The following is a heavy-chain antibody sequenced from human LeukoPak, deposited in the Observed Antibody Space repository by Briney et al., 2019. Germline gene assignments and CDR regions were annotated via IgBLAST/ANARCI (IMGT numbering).Heavy chain of an antibody. CDR1: GGSISSYY. J-gene: IGHJ3*02. CDR2: IYYSGST. D-gene: IGHD2-2*02. CDR3: ARVPVYCSSTGCYTDAFDI. V-gene: IGHV4-59*12. Sequence: SETLSLTCTVSGGSISSYYWSWIRQPPGKGLEWIGYIYYSGSTYYNPSLKSRVTISVDTSKNQFSLKLSSVTAADTAVYYCARVPVYCSSTGCYTDAFDIWGQGTMVTVSS.